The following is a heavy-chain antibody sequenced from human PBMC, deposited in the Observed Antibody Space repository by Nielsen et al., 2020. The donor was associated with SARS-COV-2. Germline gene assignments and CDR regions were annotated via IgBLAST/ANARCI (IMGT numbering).Heavy chain of an antibody. Sequence: GESLKISCAASGFTFSSYSMNWVRQAPGKGLEWVPSISSSSSYIYYADSVKGRFTISRDNAKNSLYLQMNSLRAEDTAVYYCAKNLIAARRMGYYYGMDVWGQGTTVTVSS. CDR1: GFTFSSYS. V-gene: IGHV3-21*04. CDR3: AKNLIAARRMGYYYGMDV. D-gene: IGHD6-6*01. CDR2: ISSSSSYI. J-gene: IGHJ6*02.